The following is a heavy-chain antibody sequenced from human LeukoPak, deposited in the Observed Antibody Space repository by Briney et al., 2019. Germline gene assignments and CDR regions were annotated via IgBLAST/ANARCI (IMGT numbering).Heavy chain of an antibody. V-gene: IGHV3-43*01. J-gene: IGHJ4*02. CDR3: AKARSSSWSYLES. D-gene: IGHD6-13*01. CDR2: ISWEGSTT. CDR1: GLAFDDHT. Sequence: GGSLRLSCATSGLAFDDHTMHWVRQLPGKGLEWLSLISWEGSTTYYADSVKDRFTISRDTSKNSLYLQMNSLRTEDTALYYCAKARSSSWSYLESWGQGTLVTVSS.